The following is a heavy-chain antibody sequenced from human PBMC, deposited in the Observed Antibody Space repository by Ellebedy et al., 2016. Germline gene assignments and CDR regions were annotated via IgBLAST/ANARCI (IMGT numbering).Heavy chain of an antibody. D-gene: IGHD6-19*01. J-gene: IGHJ3*01. V-gene: IGHV4-59*02. CDR2: VFHTGTT. CDR3: AKWNGGWYAFEV. CDR1: GGSVSSAY. Sequence: GSLRLSCNVSGGSVSSAYWNWIRRPPGKGLEWIGYVFHTGTTNYSPSLKSRVTMSVDTSKSQFSLGLTSVTAADTAVYYCAKWNGGWYAFEVWGPGTTVTVSS.